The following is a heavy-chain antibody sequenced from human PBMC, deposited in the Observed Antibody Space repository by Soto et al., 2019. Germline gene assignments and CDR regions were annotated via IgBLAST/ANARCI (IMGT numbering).Heavy chain of an antibody. V-gene: IGHV4-59*08. CDR3: ARHGVATITYDY. Sequence: XETLSLTCTVSGGSISSYYWSWIRQPPGKGLEWIGYIYYSGSTNYNPSLKSRVTISVDTSKNQFSLKLSSVTAADTAVYYCARHGVATITYDYWGQGTLVTVSS. CDR1: GGSISSYY. CDR2: IYYSGST. D-gene: IGHD5-12*01. J-gene: IGHJ4*02.